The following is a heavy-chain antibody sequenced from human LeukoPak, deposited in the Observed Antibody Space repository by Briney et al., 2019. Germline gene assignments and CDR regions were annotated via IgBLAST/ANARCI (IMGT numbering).Heavy chain of an antibody. CDR1: GFTFSSYA. CDR2: ISGGDGTT. D-gene: IGHD6-19*01. Sequence: GGSLRLSCAASGFTFSSYAMTWVRQAPGKGLEWLSGISGGDGTTDYADPVKGRFTISRDNSKMTVYVQMNSLRVEDTAVYYCAKNRSQTSGLEDWGQGTLVTVSS. CDR3: AKNRSQTSGLED. V-gene: IGHV3-23*01. J-gene: IGHJ4*02.